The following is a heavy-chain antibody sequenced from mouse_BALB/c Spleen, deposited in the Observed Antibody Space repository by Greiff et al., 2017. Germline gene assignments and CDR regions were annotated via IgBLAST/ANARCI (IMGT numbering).Heavy chain of an antibody. CDR2: INPYNGDT. CDR1: GYSFTGYF. D-gene: IGHD2-4*01. J-gene: IGHJ2*01. Sequence: EVKLQQSGPELVKPGASVKISCKASGYSFTGYFMNWVMQSHGKSLEWIGRINPYNGDTFYNQKFKGKATLTVDKSSSTAHMELRSLASEDSAVYYYARRPDYPVPFDYWGQGTTLTVSS. CDR3: ARRPDYPVPFDY. V-gene: IGHV1-20*02.